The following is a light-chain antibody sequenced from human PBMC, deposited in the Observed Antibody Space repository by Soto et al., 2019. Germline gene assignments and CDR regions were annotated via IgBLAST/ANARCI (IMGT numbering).Light chain of an antibody. CDR3: QQNYSLPPIT. V-gene: IGKV1-39*01. CDR2: AAS. J-gene: IGKJ5*01. CDR1: QSITRF. Sequence: DIQMTQSPSSLSASVGDRVTITCRAGQSITRFLNWYQQKPGKAPKLLIYAASSLQSGVPSRFSGSGSGTHFTLTISSLQPEDFATYYCQQNYSLPPITFGQGTRLEIK.